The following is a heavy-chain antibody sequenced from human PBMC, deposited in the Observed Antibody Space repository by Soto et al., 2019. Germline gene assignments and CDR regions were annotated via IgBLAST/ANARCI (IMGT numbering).Heavy chain of an antibody. CDR3: ATSSGSGYRAFDY. J-gene: IGHJ4*02. Sequence: QVQLVQSGAEVKKPGSSLRVSCKASGDTFNFYTINWVRQAPGLGLEWLGRIIPYLSVSNYAQKFQGRVTITADKSTNTAYREVRILRSEATAMYYCATSSGSGYRAFDYWGQGALVTVSS. CDR1: GDTFNFYT. CDR2: IIPYLSVS. D-gene: IGHD3-10*01. V-gene: IGHV1-69*02.